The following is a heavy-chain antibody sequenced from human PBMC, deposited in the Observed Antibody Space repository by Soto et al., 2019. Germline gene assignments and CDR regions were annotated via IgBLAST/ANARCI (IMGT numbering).Heavy chain of an antibody. CDR1: GYTFTNYT. CDR2: INADNGET. CDR3: ARFVLRGLILKSWSDP. Sequence: ASVKVSCKASGYTFTNYTIHWMRQAPGQSLEWMGWINADNGETKISQKFQGRVTITRDTSAGSAYMELSSLRSEDTAVYYCARFVLRGLILKSWSDPWGQGTLVTVSS. D-gene: IGHD3-10*01. J-gene: IGHJ5*02. V-gene: IGHV1-3*01.